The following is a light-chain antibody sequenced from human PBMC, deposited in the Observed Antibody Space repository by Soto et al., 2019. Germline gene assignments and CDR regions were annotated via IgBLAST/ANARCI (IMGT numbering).Light chain of an antibody. V-gene: IGLV2-8*01. CDR1: SSDVGAYNY. CDR2: EVT. Sequence: QSALTQPPSASGSPGQSVTISCTGTSSDVGAYNYVSWYQQYPGKAPKLMIYEVTKRPSGVPDRLSGSKSGNTASLTVSGLQAEDEADYYCTSYVGNDIWVFGGGTKVTVL. CDR3: TSYVGNDIWV. J-gene: IGLJ3*02.